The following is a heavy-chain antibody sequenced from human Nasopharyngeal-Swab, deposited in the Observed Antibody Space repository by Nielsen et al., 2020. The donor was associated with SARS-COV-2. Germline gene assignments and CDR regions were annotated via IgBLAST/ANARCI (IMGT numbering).Heavy chain of an antibody. Sequence: GGSLRLSCAASGFTFSSYWMSWVRQAPGKGLEWVASIKQDGSEKYYVDSVKGRFTISRDNAKNSLYLQMNSLRAKDTAVYYCAKRGYSYVNKFDLWGQGTLVTVSS. CDR2: IKQDGSEK. V-gene: IGHV3-7*03. J-gene: IGHJ4*02. CDR3: AKRGYSYVNKFDL. CDR1: GFTFSSYW. D-gene: IGHD5-18*01.